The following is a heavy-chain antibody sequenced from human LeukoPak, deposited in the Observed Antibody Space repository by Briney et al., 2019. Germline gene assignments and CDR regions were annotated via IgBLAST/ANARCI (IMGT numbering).Heavy chain of an antibody. CDR3: ARDLRIGYSTDPELDY. Sequence: GGSLRLSCAASGFTFSDYYMSWIRQAPGKGLEWVSYISSSSSFTNYADSVKGRFTISRDNAKNSLYLQMNSLRAEDTAVYYCARDLRIGYSTDPELDYWGQGTLVTVSS. J-gene: IGHJ4*02. CDR2: ISSSSSFT. D-gene: IGHD6-13*01. CDR1: GFTFSDYY. V-gene: IGHV3-11*06.